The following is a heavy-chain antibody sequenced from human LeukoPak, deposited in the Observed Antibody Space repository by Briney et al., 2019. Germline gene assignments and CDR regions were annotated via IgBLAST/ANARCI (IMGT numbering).Heavy chain of an antibody. V-gene: IGHV4-39*07. CDR2: IYYSGST. Sequence: SETLSLTCTVSGGSISSSSYYWGWIRQPPGKGLEWIGSIYYSGSTYYNPSLKSRVTISVDTSKNQFSLKLSSVTAADTAVYYCARISYYYDSSGYYYLYGFDPWGQGTLVTVSS. J-gene: IGHJ5*02. CDR1: GGSISSSSYY. D-gene: IGHD3-22*01. CDR3: ARISYYYDSSGYYYLYGFDP.